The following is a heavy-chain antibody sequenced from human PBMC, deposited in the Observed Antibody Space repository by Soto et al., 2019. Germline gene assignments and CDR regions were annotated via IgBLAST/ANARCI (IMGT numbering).Heavy chain of an antibody. CDR1: RFTFSNYW. CDR3: ARERGSKSMDV. CDR2: IKQDGSEK. D-gene: IGHD2-15*01. Sequence: GALRLSCAASRFTFSNYWMTWVRQAPGKGLEWVANIKQDGSEKCYVDSVKGRFTVSRDNGKNSLYLQMNSLRVEDTAVYYCARERGSKSMDVWGQGTTVTVSS. J-gene: IGHJ6*02. V-gene: IGHV3-7*03.